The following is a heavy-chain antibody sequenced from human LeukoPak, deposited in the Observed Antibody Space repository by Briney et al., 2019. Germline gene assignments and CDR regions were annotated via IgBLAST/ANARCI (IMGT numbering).Heavy chain of an antibody. D-gene: IGHD3-10*01. CDR2: IIPIFGTA. V-gene: IGHV1-69*06. Sequence: PVKVSCKASGYTFTSYAISWVRQAPGQGLEWMGGIIPIFGTANYAQKFQGRVTITADKSTSTAYMELSSLRSEDTAVYYCARTYYYGSGSYSLFPFDYWGQGTLVTVSS. CDR1: GYTFTSYA. CDR3: ARTYYYGSGSYSLFPFDY. J-gene: IGHJ4*02.